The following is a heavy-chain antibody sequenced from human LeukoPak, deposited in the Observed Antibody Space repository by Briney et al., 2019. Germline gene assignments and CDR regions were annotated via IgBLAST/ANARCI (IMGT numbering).Heavy chain of an antibody. Sequence: SETLSLTCAVPGESFSGSYWTWIRQPPGKGLEWVGEINHSGSTNYNPSLMSRVSISVDTSKNQFSLKLSSATAADTAVYCCARSLLKRYDDSSGPRGEFAPGGEGPLVTVST. J-gene: IGHJ5*02. CDR1: GESFSGSY. V-gene: IGHV4-34*01. CDR2: INHSGST. CDR3: ARSLLKRYDDSSGPRGEFAP. D-gene: IGHD3-22*01.